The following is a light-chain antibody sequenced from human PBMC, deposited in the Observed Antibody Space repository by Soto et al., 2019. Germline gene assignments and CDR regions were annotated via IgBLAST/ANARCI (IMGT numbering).Light chain of an antibody. J-gene: IGKJ5*01. CDR1: QSVITY. CDR2: AAS. CDR3: QQRYFTASIA. Sequence: DITMTQSPSSLSASVGDRVTITCRASQSVITYLNWYQQKSGQAPKLLIYAASPLESGVPSRFSGSGSATDFTLTISSLQPEDFATDYCQQRYFTASIAFGQGTRLEIK. V-gene: IGKV1-39*01.